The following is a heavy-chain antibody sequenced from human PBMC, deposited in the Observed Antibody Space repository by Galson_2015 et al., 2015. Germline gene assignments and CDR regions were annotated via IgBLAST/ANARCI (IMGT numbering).Heavy chain of an antibody. D-gene: IGHD3-22*01. J-gene: IGHJ4*02. CDR2: INAGNGNT. CDR3: ARAVPNYYDGSGYKYYFDY. Sequence: SVKVSCKASGYTFTSYAMHWVRQAPGQRLEWMGWINAGNGNTQYSQEFQGRVTMTRDTSASTAYMELSSLRSEDTAVYYCARAVPNYYDGSGYKYYFDYWGQGTLVTVSS. V-gene: IGHV1-3*01. CDR1: GYTFTSYA.